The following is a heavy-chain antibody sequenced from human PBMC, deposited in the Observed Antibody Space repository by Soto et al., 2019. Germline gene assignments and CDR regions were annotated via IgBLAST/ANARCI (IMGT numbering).Heavy chain of an antibody. CDR3: VRGSRANCFDL. CDR2: VSPGGDTV. CDR1: GFPYSVYS. Sequence: DVQLAESGGGLVQPGGSLRLSCVASGFPYSVYSMDWVRQVPGKGLEWLAYVSPGGDTVHYEDSVNGRFFISRDTPRNSVFLQMNSLRHEDTAVYYCVRGSRANCFDLWGPGTVVTVSS. V-gene: IGHV3-48*02. J-gene: IGHJ3*01.